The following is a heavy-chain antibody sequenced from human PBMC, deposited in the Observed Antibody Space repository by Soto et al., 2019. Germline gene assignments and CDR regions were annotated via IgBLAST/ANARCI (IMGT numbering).Heavy chain of an antibody. CDR3: ATPPPYCTNGVCLGHYYGMDV. V-gene: IGHV1-24*01. CDR2: FDPEDGET. D-gene: IGHD2-8*01. CDR1: GYTLTELS. J-gene: IGHJ6*02. Sequence: ASVKVSCKVSGYTLTELSMHWVRQAPGKGLEWMGGFDPEDGETNYAQKFQGRVTMTEDTSTDTAYMELSSLRSEDTAVYYCATPPPYCTNGVCLGHYYGMDVWGQGTTVTVSS.